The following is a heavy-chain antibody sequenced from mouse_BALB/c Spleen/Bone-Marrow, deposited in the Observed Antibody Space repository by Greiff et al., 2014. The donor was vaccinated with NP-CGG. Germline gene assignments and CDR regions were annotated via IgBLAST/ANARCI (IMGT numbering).Heavy chain of an antibody. D-gene: IGHD1-1*01. J-gene: IGHJ3*01. CDR1: GFNIKDPY. Sequence: VQLQQSGAELVKPGASVKLSCTASGFNIKDPYMHWVKRRPEQGLEWIGRIDPANGNTKYDPKFQGKATITADTSSNTAYLQLSSLTSEDTAVYYCAPYYYGRWFTYWGQGTLVTVSA. CDR2: IDPANGNT. V-gene: IGHV14-3*02. CDR3: APYYYGRWFTY.